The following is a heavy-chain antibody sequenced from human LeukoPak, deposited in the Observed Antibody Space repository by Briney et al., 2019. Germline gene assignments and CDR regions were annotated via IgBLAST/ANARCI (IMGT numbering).Heavy chain of an antibody. D-gene: IGHD3-10*01. CDR3: TRGGSMVRGVL. CDR1: GFIVSSDF. V-gene: IGHV3-53*01. CDR2: MNSGGST. Sequence: TGGSPRLSCAASGFIVSSDFMNWVRQAPGKGLEWVSAMNSGGSTFYADSVKGRFIISRDKSRNMLYFQMNSLRVDDTAVYYCTRGGSMVRGVLWGQGTLVTVSS. J-gene: IGHJ4*02.